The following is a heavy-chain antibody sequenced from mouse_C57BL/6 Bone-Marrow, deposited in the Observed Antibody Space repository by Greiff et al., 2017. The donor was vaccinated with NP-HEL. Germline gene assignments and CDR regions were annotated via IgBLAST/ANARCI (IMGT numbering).Heavy chain of an antibody. CDR3: ARPYYDYDGYAMDY. Sequence: EVMLVESGGGLVKPGGSLKLSCAASGFTFSSYAMSWVRQTPEKRLEWVATISDGGSYTYYPDNVKGRFTISRDNAKNNLYLQMSHLKSEDTAMYYCARPYYDYDGYAMDYWGPGTSVTVSS. D-gene: IGHD2-4*01. CDR2: ISDGGSYT. V-gene: IGHV5-4*03. CDR1: GFTFSSYA. J-gene: IGHJ4*01.